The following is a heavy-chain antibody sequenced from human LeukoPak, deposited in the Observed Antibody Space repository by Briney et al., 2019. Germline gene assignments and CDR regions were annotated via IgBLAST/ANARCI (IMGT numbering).Heavy chain of an antibody. CDR3: AELGITMIGGV. V-gene: IGHV3-23*01. CDR2: ISGSGDTT. J-gene: IGHJ6*04. D-gene: IGHD3-10*02. CDR1: GFTFSNAW. Sequence: PGGSLRLSCAASGFTFSNAWMSWVRQAPGKGLEWVSTISGSGDTTYYADSVKGRFTISRDNSKNTLYLQMNSLRAEDTAVYYCAELGITMIGGVWGKGTTVTISS.